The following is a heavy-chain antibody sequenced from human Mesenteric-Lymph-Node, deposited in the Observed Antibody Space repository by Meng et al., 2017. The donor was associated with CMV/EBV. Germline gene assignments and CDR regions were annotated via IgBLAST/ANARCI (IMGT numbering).Heavy chain of an antibody. D-gene: IGHD3-3*02. CDR3: ARPTGFFIILRTAYDMDV. J-gene: IGHJ6*02. V-gene: IGHV1-2*02. Sequence: SVKVSCKTSGYTFTDYYIYWVRQAPGQGLEWMGWINPNNGGIKYAQKFHGRVTMTRDTSISTAYMELSRLRSDDTAVYYCARPTGFFIILRTAYDMDVWGQGTTVTVSS. CDR2: INPNNGGI. CDR1: GYTFTDYY.